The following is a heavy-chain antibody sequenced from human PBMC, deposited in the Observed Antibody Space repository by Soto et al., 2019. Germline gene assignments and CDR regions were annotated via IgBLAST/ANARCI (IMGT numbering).Heavy chain of an antibody. CDR1: GCTLNNYA. J-gene: IGHJ4*02. V-gene: IGHV1-69*13. CDR2: ILPVSAPP. CDR3: ATDSNYDVSNSF. D-gene: IGHD3-3*01. Sequence: SEKVSCKASGCTLNNYAINWVRQAPGQGLEWMGGILPVSAPPDYAQKFQGRVSITADHSTSTVYMELSRLKSDDTAVYFCATDSNYDVSNSFWGQGTLVTVSS.